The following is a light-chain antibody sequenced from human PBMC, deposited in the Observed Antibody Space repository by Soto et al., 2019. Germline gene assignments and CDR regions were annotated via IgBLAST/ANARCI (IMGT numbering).Light chain of an antibody. CDR3: HQYDDGPYT. V-gene: IGKV3-15*01. J-gene: IGKJ2*01. CDR2: GAS. CDR1: QSVSSSY. Sequence: EIVLTQSPGTLSLSPGERATLSGRASQSVSSSYLAWYQQKPGQAPRLLIYGASTRATGIPVRFSGSGSGTEFTLTISSLQSEDFAVYYCHQYDDGPYTFGQGTKVDIK.